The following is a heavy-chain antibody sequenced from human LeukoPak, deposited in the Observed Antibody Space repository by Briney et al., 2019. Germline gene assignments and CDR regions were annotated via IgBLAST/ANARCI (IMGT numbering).Heavy chain of an antibody. CDR3: ARDAVAGIDY. CDR2: IYYSGST. V-gene: IGHV4-59*06. Sequence: PSETLSLTCTVSGGSISSYYWSWIRQPPGKGLEWIGYIYYSGSTYYNPSLKSRVTISVDTSKNQFSLKLSSVTAADTAVYYCARDAVAGIDYWGQGTLVTVSS. D-gene: IGHD6-19*01. CDR1: GGSISSYY. J-gene: IGHJ4*02.